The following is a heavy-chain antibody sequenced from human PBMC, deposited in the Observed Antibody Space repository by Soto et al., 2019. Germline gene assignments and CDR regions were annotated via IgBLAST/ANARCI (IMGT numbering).Heavy chain of an antibody. Sequence: EVQLVETGGGLIQPGGSLRLSCAASGFTVSSNYMSWVRQAPGKGLEWVSVIYSGGSTYYADSVKGRFTISRDNSKNTLYLQMNSLRADDTAVYYCAGGDCSSTSCYIGGLVYWGQGTLVTVSS. D-gene: IGHD2-2*01. CDR3: AGGDCSSTSCYIGGLVY. CDR1: GFTVSSNY. J-gene: IGHJ4*02. CDR2: IYSGGST. V-gene: IGHV3-53*02.